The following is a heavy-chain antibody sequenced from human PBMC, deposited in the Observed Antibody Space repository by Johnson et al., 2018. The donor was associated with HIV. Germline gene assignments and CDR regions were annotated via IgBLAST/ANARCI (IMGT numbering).Heavy chain of an antibody. V-gene: IGHV3-66*01. CDR3: ARDLIPDSTFFYDTTSYFPDALDI. CDR1: GFTFSSYS. CDR2: IHSGDKT. Sequence: MQLVESGGGVVQPGRSLRLSCAASGFTFSSYSMHWVRQTPGKGLEWVSVIHSGDKTYYADSVKGRFTISRDNSENTVYLQMNSLRAEDTAVYFCARDLIPDSTFFYDTTSYFPDALDIWGQGTLVTVSS. J-gene: IGHJ3*02. D-gene: IGHD3-22*01.